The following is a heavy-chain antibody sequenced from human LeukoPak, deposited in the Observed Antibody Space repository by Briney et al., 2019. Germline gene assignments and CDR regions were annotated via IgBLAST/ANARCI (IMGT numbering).Heavy chain of an antibody. CDR2: VNTDNGAT. Sequence: ASVKVSCKASGYPFTGYYLHWVRQAPGQGLEWMGWVNTDNGATNFAPKFQGRVTMTRDTSINTAYMELSSLRSDDTAVYYCARDSAAADGIGYDYWGQGTLVTVSS. D-gene: IGHD6-13*01. CDR3: ARDSAAADGIGYDY. CDR1: GYPFTGYY. J-gene: IGHJ4*02. V-gene: IGHV1-2*02.